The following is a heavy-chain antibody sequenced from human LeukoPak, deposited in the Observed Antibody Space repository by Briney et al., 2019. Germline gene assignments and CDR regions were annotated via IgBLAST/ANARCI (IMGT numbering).Heavy chain of an antibody. V-gene: IGHV1-46*01. CDR3: ARDRSYGSRAARGGYYYGMDV. Sequence: ASVKVSCKASGYTFTSYYMHWVRQAPGQGLEWMGIINPSGGSTSYAQKFQGRVTMTRDTSTSTVYMELSSLRSEDTAVYYCARDRSYGSRAARGGYYYGMDVWGKGTTVTVSS. D-gene: IGHD3-10*01. CDR1: GYTFTSYY. J-gene: IGHJ6*04. CDR2: INPSGGST.